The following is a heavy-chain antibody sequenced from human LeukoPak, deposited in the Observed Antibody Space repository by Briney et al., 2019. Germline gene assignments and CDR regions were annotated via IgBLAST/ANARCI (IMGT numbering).Heavy chain of an antibody. CDR2: ISSSGSTL. V-gene: IGHV3-11*04. J-gene: IGHJ4*02. D-gene: IGHD3-9*01. CDR1: GFTFSDYC. CDR3: ARVRYSGFYFDY. Sequence: KPGGSLRLSCAASGFTFSDYCMTWIRQAPGKGLEWVSYISSSGSTLYYADSVKGRFTISRDNAKNSLYLQMNSLRAEDTALYYCARVRYSGFYFDYWGQGTLVTVSS.